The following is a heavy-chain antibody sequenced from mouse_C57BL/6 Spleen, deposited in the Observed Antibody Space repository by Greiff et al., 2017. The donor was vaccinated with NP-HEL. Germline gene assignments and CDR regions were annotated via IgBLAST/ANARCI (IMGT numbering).Heavy chain of an antibody. J-gene: IGHJ2*01. CDR1: GYAFSSSW. CDR3: APGYYDY. D-gene: IGHD2-3*01. Sequence: VQLQQSGPELVKPGASVKISCKASGYAFSSSWMNWVKQRPGKGLEWIGRIYPGDGDTNYNGKFKGKATLTADKSSSTAYIQLSSLTSEDSAVYFCAPGYYDYWGQGTTLTVSS. V-gene: IGHV1-82*01. CDR2: IYPGDGDT.